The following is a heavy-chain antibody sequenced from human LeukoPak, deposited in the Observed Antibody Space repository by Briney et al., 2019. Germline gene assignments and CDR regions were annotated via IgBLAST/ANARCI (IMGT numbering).Heavy chain of an antibody. CDR3: ARDSSRYSSSWRRFDP. D-gene: IGHD6-13*01. J-gene: IGHJ5*02. Sequence: SETLSLTCTVSGGSISSSSYYWGWIRQPPGKGLEWIGYIYYSGGTNYNPSLKSRVTISVDTSKSQFSLKLSSVTAADTAVYYCARDSSRYSSSWRRFDPWGQGTLVTVSS. CDR2: IYYSGGT. V-gene: IGHV4-61*01. CDR1: GGSISSSSYY.